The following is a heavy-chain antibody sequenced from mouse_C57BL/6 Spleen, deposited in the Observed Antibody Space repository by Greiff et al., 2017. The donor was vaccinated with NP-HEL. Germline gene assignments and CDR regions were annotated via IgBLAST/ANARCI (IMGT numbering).Heavy chain of an antibody. Sequence: QVQLQQPGAELVRPGPSVKLSCKASGYTFTSYWMHWVKQRPGQGLEWIGVIDPSDSYTNYNQKFKGKATLTVDTSSSTAYMQLSSLTSEDSAVYYCARGGVTTRHYAMDYWGQGTSVTVSS. V-gene: IGHV1-59*01. D-gene: IGHD2-2*01. CDR1: GYTFTSYW. J-gene: IGHJ4*01. CDR3: ARGGVTTRHYAMDY. CDR2: IDPSDSYT.